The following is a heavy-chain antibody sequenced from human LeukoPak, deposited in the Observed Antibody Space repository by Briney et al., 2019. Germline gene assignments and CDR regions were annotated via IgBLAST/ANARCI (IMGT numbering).Heavy chain of an antibody. CDR3: ASEYSSGWEGAFDI. CDR2: IYYSGST. V-gene: IGHV4-59*11. D-gene: IGHD6-19*01. Sequence: PSETLSLTCTVSDGSISSHYWSWIRQPPGKGLEWIGYIYYSGSTNYNPSLKSRVTILVDTSKNQFSLKLSSVTAADTAVYYCASEYSSGWEGAFDIWGQGTMVTVSS. J-gene: IGHJ3*02. CDR1: DGSISSHY.